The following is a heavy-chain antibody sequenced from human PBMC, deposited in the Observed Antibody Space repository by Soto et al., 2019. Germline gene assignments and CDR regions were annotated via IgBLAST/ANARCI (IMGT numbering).Heavy chain of an antibody. CDR2: ISYDGSNK. Sequence: QVQLVESGGGVVQPGRSLRLSCAASGFTFSSYAMHWVRQAPGKGLEWVAVISYDGSNKYYADSVKGRFTISRDNSKNTLYLQMNSLRAEDTAVYYCASGYCSGGSCYGFDYWGQGTLVTVSS. CDR1: GFTFSSYA. J-gene: IGHJ4*02. CDR3: ASGYCSGGSCYGFDY. V-gene: IGHV3-30-3*01. D-gene: IGHD2-15*01.